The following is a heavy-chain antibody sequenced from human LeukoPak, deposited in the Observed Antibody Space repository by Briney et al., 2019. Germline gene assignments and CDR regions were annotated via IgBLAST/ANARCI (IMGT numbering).Heavy chain of an antibody. CDR1: GFAFSSYT. J-gene: IGHJ5*02. D-gene: IGHD6-13*01. Sequence: GGSLRLSCAASGFAFSSYTMNWVRQAPGRGLGWVSYISTSSTSINYADSVKGRFTISRDNAKNSLYLQMNSLRAEDTAVYYCARAAAAGTIPFWFDPWGQGTPVTVSS. CDR2: ISTSSTSI. V-gene: IGHV3-48*04. CDR3: ARAAAAGTIPFWFDP.